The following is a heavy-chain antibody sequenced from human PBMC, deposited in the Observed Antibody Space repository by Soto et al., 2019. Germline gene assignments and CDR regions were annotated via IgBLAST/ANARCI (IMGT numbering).Heavy chain of an antibody. CDR1: GFTFSSYW. J-gene: IGHJ6*02. CDR3: ASPATVNYYYYYGMDV. Sequence: GGSLRLSCAASGFTFSSYWMSWVRQAPGKGLEWVANIKQDGSEKYYVDSVKGRFTTSRDNAKNSLYLQMNSLRAEDTAVYYCASPATVNYYYYYGMDVWGQGTTVTVSS. V-gene: IGHV3-7*01. D-gene: IGHD4-4*01. CDR2: IKQDGSEK.